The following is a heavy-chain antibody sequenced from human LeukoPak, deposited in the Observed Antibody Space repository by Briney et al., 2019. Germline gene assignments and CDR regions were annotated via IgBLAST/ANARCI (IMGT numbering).Heavy chain of an antibody. CDR2: ILRNSGSI. D-gene: IGHD6-13*01. CDR1: GFTFDDYA. CDR3: VKDGGRDTAAAYY. Sequence: SGGSLRLSCAASGFTFDDYAMHWVRQAPGKGLEWVSGILRNSGSIGYADSVKGRFTISRDDAKNSLYLQMNSLRAEDTALYYCVKDGGRDTAAAYYWGRGTLVSVSS. J-gene: IGHJ4*02. V-gene: IGHV3-9*01.